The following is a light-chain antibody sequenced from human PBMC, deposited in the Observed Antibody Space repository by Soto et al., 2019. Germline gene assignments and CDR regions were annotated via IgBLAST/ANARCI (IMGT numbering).Light chain of an antibody. V-gene: IGLV1-47*01. Sequence: QSVLTQPPSVSGTPGQRVTISCSGGISNIATNYVHWFQQLPGTAPKVLSNRDNQRPSGVPDRFSGSKSGTSASLAISGLRSEDEAEYYCAALGGTVRSYVFGTGTKLTVL. CDR2: RDN. CDR1: ISNIATNY. CDR3: AALGGTVRSYV. J-gene: IGLJ1*01.